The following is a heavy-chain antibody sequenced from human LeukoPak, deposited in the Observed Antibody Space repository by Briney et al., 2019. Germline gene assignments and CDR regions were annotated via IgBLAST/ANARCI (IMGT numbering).Heavy chain of an antibody. Sequence: PGGSLRLSCAASGFTFSSYDMSWVRQATGKGLEWVSDNSGSGGSTYYAVSVQGRFNITGDNSKNTLYLQMNSLRAEDTAEYCGAKRSDTAIVEDYWGQGTLVTVSS. V-gene: IGHV3-23*01. CDR3: AKRSDTAIVEDY. CDR2: NSGSGGST. CDR1: GFTFSSYD. J-gene: IGHJ4*01. D-gene: IGHD5-18*01.